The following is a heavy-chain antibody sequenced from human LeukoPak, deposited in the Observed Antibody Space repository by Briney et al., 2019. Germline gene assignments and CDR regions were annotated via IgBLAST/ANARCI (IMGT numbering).Heavy chain of an antibody. CDR1: GGTFSSYA. Sequence: GASVKVSCKASGGTFSSYAISWVRQAPGQGLEWMGGIIPIFGTANYAQKFQGRVTITTDESTSTAYMELSSLRSEDTAVYYCARNSGSYKGVFDYWGQGTLVTVSS. CDR3: ARNSGSYKGVFDY. J-gene: IGHJ4*02. D-gene: IGHD1-26*01. V-gene: IGHV1-69*05. CDR2: IIPIFGTA.